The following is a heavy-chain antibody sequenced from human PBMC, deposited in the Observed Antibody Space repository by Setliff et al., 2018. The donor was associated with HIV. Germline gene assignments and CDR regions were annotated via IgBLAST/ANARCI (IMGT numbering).Heavy chain of an antibody. CDR2: FYQSGNT. Sequence: SETLSLTCTVSGGSIRSHYWSWIRQPPGKGLECIGYFYQSGNTYYNPSVRGRVTISVDRSKNQFSLRLSSVTAADTAVYYCARGHTWNYYGGDYFDYWGQGSLVTVSS. D-gene: IGHD1-7*01. CDR1: GGSIRSHY. J-gene: IGHJ4*02. V-gene: IGHV4-59*11. CDR3: ARGHTWNYYGGDYFDY.